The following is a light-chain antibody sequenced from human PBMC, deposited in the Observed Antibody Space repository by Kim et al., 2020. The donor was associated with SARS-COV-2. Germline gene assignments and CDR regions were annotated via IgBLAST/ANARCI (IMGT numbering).Light chain of an antibody. Sequence: QSALTQPASVSGSPGQSITFSCTGTSSDVGAYNYVSWYQHHPGRTPKLIIFDVTKRPSGVSNRFSGSKSGNTASLTISGLQAEDEADYYCSSFTTSSTHVFGTGTQLTVL. CDR2: DVT. CDR1: SSDVGAYNY. V-gene: IGLV2-14*03. J-gene: IGLJ1*01. CDR3: SSFTTSSTHV.